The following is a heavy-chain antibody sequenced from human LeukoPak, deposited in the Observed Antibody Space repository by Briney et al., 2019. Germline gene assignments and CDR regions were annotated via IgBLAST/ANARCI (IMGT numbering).Heavy chain of an antibody. J-gene: IGHJ4*02. D-gene: IGHD6-19*01. V-gene: IGHV1-2*02. CDR1: GYTFTGYY. Sequence: GASVKVSCKASGYTFTGYYMHWVRQAPGQGLEWMGWINPNSGGTNYAQKFQGRVTMTRDTSISTAYMALSRLRSDDTAVYYCARDLGGSSGLIYYFDYWGQGTLVTVSS. CDR2: INPNSGGT. CDR3: ARDLGGSSGLIYYFDY.